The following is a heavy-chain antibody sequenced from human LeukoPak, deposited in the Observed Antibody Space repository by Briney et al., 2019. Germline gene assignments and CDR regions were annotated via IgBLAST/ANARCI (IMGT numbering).Heavy chain of an antibody. J-gene: IGHJ5*02. CDR3: ARGSYGGNSWFDP. Sequence: SETLSLTCDVSGHSISSTYYWGWIRQPPGKGLEWIGNIHHNGNTAYNPSLNSRVTMSVDTSRNQFSLKLSSVTAADTAVYYCARGSYGGNSWFDPWGQGTLVTVSS. V-gene: IGHV4-38-2*01. D-gene: IGHD4-23*01. CDR2: IHHNGNT. CDR1: GHSISSTYY.